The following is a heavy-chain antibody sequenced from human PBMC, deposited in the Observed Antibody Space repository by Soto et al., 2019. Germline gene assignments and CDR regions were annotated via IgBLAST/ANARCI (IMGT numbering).Heavy chain of an antibody. CDR2: IYYSGST. J-gene: IGHJ5*02. CDR1: GGSISSYY. Sequence: NPSETLSLTCTVSGGSISSYYWSWIRQPPGKGLEWIGYIYYSGSTNYNPSLKSRVTISVDTSKNQFSLKLSSVTAADTAVYYCARGAPSRLPHNRFDPWGQGTLVTV. CDR3: ARGAPSRLPHNRFDP. D-gene: IGHD5-18*01. V-gene: IGHV4-59*01.